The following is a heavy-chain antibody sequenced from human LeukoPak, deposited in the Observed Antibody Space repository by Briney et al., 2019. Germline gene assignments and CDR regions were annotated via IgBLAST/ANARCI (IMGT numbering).Heavy chain of an antibody. D-gene: IGHD6-13*01. J-gene: IGHJ4*02. V-gene: IGHV3-23*01. CDR2: ISGRGDRT. Sequence: PGGSLRLSCTVSGVNFNNYAMSWVRLGPGKGLEWVSAISGRGDRTSYADSVKGRFTISRDNSKNTLFLQMNSLRAEDTAVYYCARAKAAAAGIDYWAREPWSPSPQ. CDR3: ARAKAAAAGIDY. CDR1: GVNFNNYA.